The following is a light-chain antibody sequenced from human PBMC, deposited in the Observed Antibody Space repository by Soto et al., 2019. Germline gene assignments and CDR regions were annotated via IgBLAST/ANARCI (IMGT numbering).Light chain of an antibody. CDR1: SSDVGGYNY. V-gene: IGLV2-14*01. CDR2: DVS. CDR3: IWYPPRYTLHIV. Sequence: QSVLTQPASVSGSPGQSITISCIGTSSDVGGYNYVSWYQQHPGKAPKFMIYDVSNRPSGVSNRFSGSRSGNTASLTISGLQAEDEADYYCIWYPPRYTLHIVFGTGRTVT. J-gene: IGLJ1*01.